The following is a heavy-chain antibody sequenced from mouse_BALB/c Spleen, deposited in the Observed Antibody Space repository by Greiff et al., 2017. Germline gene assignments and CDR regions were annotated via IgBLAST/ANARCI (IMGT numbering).Heavy chain of an antibody. Sequence: EVQLVESGGDLVKPGGSLKLSCAASGFTFSSYGMSWVRQTPDKRLEWVATISSGGSYTYYPDSVKGRFTISRDNAKNTLYLQMSSLKSEDTAMYYCARQLYGYYAMDYWGQGTSVTVSS. V-gene: IGHV5-6*01. J-gene: IGHJ4*01. D-gene: IGHD1-1*01. CDR3: ARQLYGYYAMDY. CDR2: ISSGGSYT. CDR1: GFTFSSYG.